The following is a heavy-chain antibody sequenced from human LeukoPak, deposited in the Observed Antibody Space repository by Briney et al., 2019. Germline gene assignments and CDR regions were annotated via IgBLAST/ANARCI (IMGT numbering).Heavy chain of an antibody. J-gene: IGHJ4*02. CDR3: AKVLSVRGAGLFDY. V-gene: IGHV3-30*18. CDR1: GFAFSSYG. CDR2: ISYDGSNK. D-gene: IGHD3-10*01. Sequence: GGSLRLSCAASGFAFSSYGMHWVREAPGKGLEWVAFISYDGSNKYYADSVKGRFTISRDNSKNTLYLQMNSLRAEDTAVYYCAKVLSVRGAGLFDYWGQGTLVTVSS.